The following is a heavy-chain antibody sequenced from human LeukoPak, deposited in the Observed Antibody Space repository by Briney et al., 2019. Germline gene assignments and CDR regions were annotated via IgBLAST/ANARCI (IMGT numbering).Heavy chain of an antibody. D-gene: IGHD6-13*01. CDR1: GGSISSSNW. CDR3: ARPWYSSSWAYYDLDYYYYYGMDV. V-gene: IGHV4-4*02. J-gene: IGHJ6*04. Sequence: SGTLSLTCAVSGGSISSSNWWSWVRQPPGKGLAWIGEIYHSGSTNYNPSLKSRVTISVDKSKNQFSLKLSSVTAADTAVYYCARPWYSSSWAYYDLDYYYYYGMDVWGKGTTVTVSS. CDR2: IYHSGST.